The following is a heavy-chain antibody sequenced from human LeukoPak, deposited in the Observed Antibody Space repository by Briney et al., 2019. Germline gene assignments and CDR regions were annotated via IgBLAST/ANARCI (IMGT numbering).Heavy chain of an antibody. J-gene: IGHJ6*02. CDR1: GYTFTSYG. CDR3: ARGPIEGFLEWYYYGMDV. D-gene: IGHD3-3*01. CDR2: ISSYNGNT. V-gene: IGHV1-18*01. Sequence: ASVKVSCTASGYTFTSYGISWVRQAPGQGLEWMGWISSYNGNTNYAHKLKGRFTITTDTSKSTAYMELRSLRSDDTAVYYCARGPIEGFLEWYYYGMDVWGQGTTVTVSS.